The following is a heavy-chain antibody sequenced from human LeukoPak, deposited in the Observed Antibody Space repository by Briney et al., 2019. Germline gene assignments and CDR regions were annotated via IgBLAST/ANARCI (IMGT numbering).Heavy chain of an antibody. CDR2: IYYSGST. Sequence: SETLSLTCTVSGGSISSGDYYGSWIRQPPGKGLEWIGYIYYSGSTYYNPSLKSRVTISVDTSKNQFSLKLSSVTAADTAVYYCARDRPHYYDSSGSRNWFDPWGQGTLVTVSS. CDR1: GGSISSGDYY. J-gene: IGHJ5*02. V-gene: IGHV4-30-4*01. D-gene: IGHD3-22*01. CDR3: ARDRPHYYDSSGSRNWFDP.